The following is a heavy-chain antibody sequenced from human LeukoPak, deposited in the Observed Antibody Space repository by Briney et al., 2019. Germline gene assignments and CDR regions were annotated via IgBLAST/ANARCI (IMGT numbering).Heavy chain of an antibody. V-gene: IGHV3-74*01. D-gene: IGHD3-22*01. CDR2: INTDGSST. J-gene: IGHJ3*02. CDR3: AKDYMDDRDAFDI. Sequence: GGSLRLSCAASGFTFSSYWMHWVRQAPGKGLVWVSRINTDGSSTSYADSVKGRFTISRDNAKNTLYLQMNSLRAEDTAVYYCAKDYMDDRDAFDIWGQGTMVTVSS. CDR1: GFTFSSYW.